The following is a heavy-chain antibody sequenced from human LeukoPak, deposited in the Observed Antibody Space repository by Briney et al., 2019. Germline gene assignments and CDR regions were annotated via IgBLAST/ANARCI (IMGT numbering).Heavy chain of an antibody. CDR3: ASSLGSGWYSALDY. CDR1: GYTFTTYG. CDR2: ISAYNGNT. Sequence: GASVKVSCKASGYTFTTYGISWVRQAPGQGLEWMGWISAYNGNTNYVQKLQGRVTMTTDTSTNTAYMELTSLRSDDTAVYYCASSLGSGWYSALDYWGQGTLVTVSS. V-gene: IGHV1-18*01. J-gene: IGHJ4*02. D-gene: IGHD6-19*01.